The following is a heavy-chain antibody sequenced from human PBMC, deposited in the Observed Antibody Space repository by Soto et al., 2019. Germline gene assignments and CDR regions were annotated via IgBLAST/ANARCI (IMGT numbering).Heavy chain of an antibody. D-gene: IGHD1-1*01. CDR2: VFYRGGT. J-gene: IGHJ4*02. CDR1: DDSISSYY. Sequence: SETLSLTCSVSDDSISSYYWSWIRQPPGKGLQWIGYVFYRGGTAYNPSLKSRVTISLDMSKKQFSLNLNSVNAADTAAYFCARVKLVEKVIGYWGQGTLVTVSS. CDR3: ARVKLVEKVIGY. V-gene: IGHV4-59*01.